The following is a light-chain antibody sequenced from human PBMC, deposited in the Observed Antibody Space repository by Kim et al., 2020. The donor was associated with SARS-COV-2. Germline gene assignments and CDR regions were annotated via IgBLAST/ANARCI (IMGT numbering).Light chain of an antibody. CDR2: AAS. CDR3: QQSYSTPPYT. V-gene: IGKV1-39*01. J-gene: IGKJ2*01. Sequence: ASVGGRVTITCPASQSISSYLNWYQQKPGKAPKLLIYAASSLQSGVPSRFSGSGSGTDFTLTISSLQPEDFATYYCQQSYSTPPYTFGQGTKLEI. CDR1: QSISSY.